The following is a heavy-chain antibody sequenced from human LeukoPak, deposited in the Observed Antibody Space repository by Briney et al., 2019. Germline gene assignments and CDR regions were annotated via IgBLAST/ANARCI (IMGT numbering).Heavy chain of an antibody. CDR1: GFTFSSYG. CDR3: AKSSASTNTGYYYYYYMDV. D-gene: IGHD2-2*01. J-gene: IGHJ6*03. V-gene: IGHV3-23*01. Sequence: GGSLRLSCAASGFTFSSYGMSWVRQPPRRGLEWVSAISGSGGSTYYADSVKGRFTISRDNSKNTLYLQMNSLRAEDTAVYYCAKSSASTNTGYYYYYYMDVWGKGTTVTISS. CDR2: ISGSGGST.